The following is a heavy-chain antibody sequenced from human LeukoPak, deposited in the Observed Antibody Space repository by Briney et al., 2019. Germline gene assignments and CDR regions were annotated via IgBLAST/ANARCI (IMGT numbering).Heavy chain of an antibody. CDR1: GFTFSSYS. Sequence: GGSLRLSCAASGFTFSSYSMNWVRQAPGKGLEWVAVISIDGRNEYYADSVKGRFAISRDNSKGTLYLQMNSLRAEDTAVYYCARYHDYGDYKRYFDPWGQGTLVTVSS. CDR2: ISIDGRNE. CDR3: ARYHDYGDYKRYFDP. V-gene: IGHV3-30*03. J-gene: IGHJ5*02. D-gene: IGHD4-17*01.